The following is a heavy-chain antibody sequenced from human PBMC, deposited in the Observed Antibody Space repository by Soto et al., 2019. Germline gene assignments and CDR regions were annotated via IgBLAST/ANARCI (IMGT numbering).Heavy chain of an antibody. CDR1: GYTFTSYA. D-gene: IGHD1-26*01. CDR3: TREFAVGCGSYSF. V-gene: IGHV1-3*01. J-gene: IGHJ4*02. Sequence: ASVKVSCKASGYTFTSYAMNWVRQAPGQRLEWMGWINAGNGNTKYSQKFQGRVTITRDTSTSTLYLELSSLTSEDTAVYYCTREFAVGCGSYSFWGQGTLVTVSS. CDR2: INAGNGNT.